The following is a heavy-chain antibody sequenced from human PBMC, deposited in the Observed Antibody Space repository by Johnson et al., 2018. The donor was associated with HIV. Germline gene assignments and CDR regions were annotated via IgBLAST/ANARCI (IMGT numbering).Heavy chain of an antibody. CDR2: ISYAGRNK. CDR3: AKDRGTWYGNDAFDI. J-gene: IGHJ3*02. CDR1: GFTFDDYG. Sequence: QVQLVESGGGVVQPGGSLRLSCAASGFTFDDYGMHWVRQAPGKGLEWVATISYAGRNKFYADSVKGRFTISRDNSKKTLYRQMNSLTAEDTAVYYCAKDRGTWYGNDAFDIWGQGTMVTVSS. V-gene: IGHV3-30*18. D-gene: IGHD2-15*01.